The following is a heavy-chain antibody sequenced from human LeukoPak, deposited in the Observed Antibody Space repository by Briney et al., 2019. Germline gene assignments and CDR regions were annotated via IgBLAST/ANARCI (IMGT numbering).Heavy chain of an antibody. CDR1: GGSFSGYY. CDR3: ARDTSSGWYGAFDI. CDR2: INHSGST. J-gene: IGHJ3*02. V-gene: IGHV4-34*01. Sequence: SETLSLTCAVYGGSFSGYYWSWIRQPPGKGLEWIGEINHSGSTNYNPSLKSRVTISVDTSKNQFSLKLSSVTAADTAVYYCARDTSSGWYGAFDIWGQGTMVTVSS. D-gene: IGHD6-19*01.